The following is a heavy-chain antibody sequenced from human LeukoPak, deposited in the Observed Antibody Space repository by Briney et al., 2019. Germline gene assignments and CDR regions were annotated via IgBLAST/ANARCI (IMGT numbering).Heavy chain of an antibody. CDR3: ARGRIARMY. J-gene: IGHJ4*02. CDR2: INHSGST. CDR1: GGSFSGYY. Sequence: SETLSLTCAVYGGSFSGYYWSWIRQPPGKGLEWIGEINHSGSTNYNPSLKSRVTISVDTSKNQFSLKLSSVTAADTAVYYCARGRIARMYWGRGTLVTVSS. D-gene: IGHD6-13*01. V-gene: IGHV4-34*01.